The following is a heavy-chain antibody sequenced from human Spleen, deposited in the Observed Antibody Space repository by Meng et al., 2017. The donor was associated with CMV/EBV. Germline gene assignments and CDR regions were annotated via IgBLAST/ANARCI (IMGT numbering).Heavy chain of an antibody. CDR1: GYY. Sequence: GYYWSWIRQPRGKGLEWIGEINRSGSTNYNPSLKSRVTISVDTSKNQFSLKLSSVTAADTAVYYCARGGSGITIFGVVIMASNFDYWGQGTLVTVSS. V-gene: IGHV4-34*01. CDR2: INRSGST. CDR3: ARGGSGITIFGVVIMASNFDY. J-gene: IGHJ4*02. D-gene: IGHD3-3*01.